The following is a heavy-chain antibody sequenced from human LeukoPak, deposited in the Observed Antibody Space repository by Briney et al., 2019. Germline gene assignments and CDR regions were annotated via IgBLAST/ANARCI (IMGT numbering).Heavy chain of an antibody. V-gene: IGHV1-2*02. J-gene: IGHJ4*02. CDR1: GYTFTGYY. Sequence: ASVKVSCKASGYTFTGYYMHWVRQAPGQGLEWMGWINANSGDTKYAQKFQGRVTMTRDTSISTAYMELSRLRSDDTAMYYCARELSGYSDYWGQGTLVTVPS. CDR2: INANSGDT. D-gene: IGHD3-22*01. CDR3: ARELSGYSDY.